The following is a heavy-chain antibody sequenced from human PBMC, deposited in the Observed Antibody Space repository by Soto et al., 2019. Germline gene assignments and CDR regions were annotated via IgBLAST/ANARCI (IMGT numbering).Heavy chain of an antibody. CDR3: ARAIAAAGTDYYYYGMDV. V-gene: IGHV4-30-2*01. D-gene: IGHD6-13*01. CDR2: IYHSGST. J-gene: IGHJ6*02. CDR1: GGSISSGGYS. Sequence: PSETLSLTCAVSGGSISSGGYSWSWIRQPPGKGLEWIGYIYHSGSTYYNPSLKSRVTISVDRSKSQFSLKLSSVTAADTAVYYCARAIAAAGTDYYYYGMDVWGQGTTVTVSS.